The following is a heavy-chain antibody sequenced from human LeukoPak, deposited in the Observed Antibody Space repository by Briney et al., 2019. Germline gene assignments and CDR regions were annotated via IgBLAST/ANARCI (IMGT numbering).Heavy chain of an antibody. D-gene: IGHD2-2*01. CDR3: ARVGPYCSSTSCYWGAFDI. CDR1: GYTFTGYY. CDR2: INPNSGGT. J-gene: IGHJ3*02. V-gene: IGHV1-2*02. Sequence: ASVRVSCKASGYTFTGYYMRWVRQAPGQGLEWMGWINPNSGGTNYAQKFQGRVTMTRDTSISTAYMELSRLRSDDTAVYYCARVGPYCSSTSCYWGAFDIWGQGTMVTVSS.